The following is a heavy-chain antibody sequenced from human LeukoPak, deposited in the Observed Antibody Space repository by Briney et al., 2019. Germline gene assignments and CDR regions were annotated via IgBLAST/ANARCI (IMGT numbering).Heavy chain of an antibody. V-gene: IGHV4-38-2*02. CDR2: IYHSGST. D-gene: IGHD6-19*01. J-gene: IGHJ6*03. CDR1: GYSISSGYY. CDR3: ASLRQRYSGGWPKGSYYMDV. Sequence: SETLSLTCTVSGYSISSGYYWGWIRPPPGKGLEWIGSIYHSGSTYYNPSLKSRVTISVDTSKNQFSLKLSSVTAADTAVYYCASLRQRYSGGWPKGSYYMDVWGKGTTVTVSS.